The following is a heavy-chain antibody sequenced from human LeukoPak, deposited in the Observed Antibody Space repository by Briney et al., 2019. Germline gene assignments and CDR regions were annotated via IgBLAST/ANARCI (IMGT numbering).Heavy chain of an antibody. J-gene: IGHJ6*03. V-gene: IGHV3-23*01. CDR3: AKDRYSFYYMDV. CDR2: ITGSGGTT. D-gene: IGHD6-13*01. CDR1: GFTFSDYN. Sequence: GGSLRLSCAASGFTFSDYNMRWIRQAPGKGLEWISAITGSGGTTYYADSVKGRFTISRDNSKNTLYLQMNSLRAEDTAVYYCAKDRYSFYYMDVWGKGTTVTVSS.